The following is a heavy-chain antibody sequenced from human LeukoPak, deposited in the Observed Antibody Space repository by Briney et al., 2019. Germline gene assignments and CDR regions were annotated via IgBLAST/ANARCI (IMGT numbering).Heavy chain of an antibody. CDR1: GGSFSGYY. Sequence: SETLSLTCADYGGSFSGYYWSWVRQPPGKGVEWIGEINDSGSTNYNTSLKRRVTISVDTSKNQFSLKLSSVTAADTAVYYCARDGIAARPLDYWGQGTLVTVSS. J-gene: IGHJ4*02. D-gene: IGHD6-6*01. CDR2: INDSGST. V-gene: IGHV4-34*01. CDR3: ARDGIAARPLDY.